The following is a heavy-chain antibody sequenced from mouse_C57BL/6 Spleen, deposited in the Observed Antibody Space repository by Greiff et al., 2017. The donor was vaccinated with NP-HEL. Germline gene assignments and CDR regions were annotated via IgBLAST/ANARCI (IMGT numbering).Heavy chain of an antibody. V-gene: IGHV1-7*01. J-gene: IGHJ3*01. CDR3: ARKIYSNYLWFDY. CDR2: INPSSGYT. D-gene: IGHD2-5*01. CDR1: GYTFTSYC. Sequence: VQLQQSGAELAKPGASVKLSCEASGYTFTSYCMHWVKQRPGQGLEWIGYINPSSGYTKYNQKFKDKATLTADKSSSTAYMQLSSLTYEDSAVYYCARKIYSNYLWFDYWGQGTMVTVSA.